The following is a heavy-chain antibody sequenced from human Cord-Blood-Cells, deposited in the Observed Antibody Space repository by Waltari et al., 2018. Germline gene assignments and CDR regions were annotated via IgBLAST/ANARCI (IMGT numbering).Heavy chain of an antibody. V-gene: IGHV1-24*01. CDR3: ATGLNRYYDSSGYPDAFDI. Sequence: QVQLVQSGAEVKKPGASVKVSCKVSGYTLTELSMHWVRQAPGKGLEWMGGFDPEDGETIYAQKLQGRVTMTEDTSTDTAYMELSSLRSEDTAVYYCATGLNRYYDSSGYPDAFDIWGQGTMVTVSS. CDR1: GYTLTELS. CDR2: FDPEDGET. D-gene: IGHD3-22*01. J-gene: IGHJ3*02.